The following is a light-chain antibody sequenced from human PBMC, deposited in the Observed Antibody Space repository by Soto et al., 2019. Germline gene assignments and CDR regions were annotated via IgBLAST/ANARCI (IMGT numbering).Light chain of an antibody. CDR1: QSVSSNF. J-gene: IGKJ5*01. Sequence: EIVLTQSPGTLSLSPGERATLSCRASQSVSSNFLAWYQQKPGQAPRLLIYGASRRATGIPDRFSGSGSGTDFSLTISSLESEDFALYYCQHYGSSPSTFGQGTRLEIK. CDR3: QHYGSSPST. V-gene: IGKV3-20*01. CDR2: GAS.